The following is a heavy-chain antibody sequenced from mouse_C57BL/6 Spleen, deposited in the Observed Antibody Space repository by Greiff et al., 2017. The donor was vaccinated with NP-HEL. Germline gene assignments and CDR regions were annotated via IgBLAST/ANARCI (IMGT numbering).Heavy chain of an antibody. CDR3: ASMGITTVVRYFDV. CDR1: GYTFTSYW. D-gene: IGHD1-1*01. J-gene: IGHJ1*03. CDR2: IHPNSGST. V-gene: IGHV1-64*01. Sequence: VQLQQSRAELVKPGASVTLSCKASGYTFTSYWMHWVKQRPGQGLEWIGMIHPNSGSTNYNEKFKSKATLTVDKSSSTAYMQLSSLTSEDSAVYYCASMGITTVVRYFDVWGTGTTVTVSS.